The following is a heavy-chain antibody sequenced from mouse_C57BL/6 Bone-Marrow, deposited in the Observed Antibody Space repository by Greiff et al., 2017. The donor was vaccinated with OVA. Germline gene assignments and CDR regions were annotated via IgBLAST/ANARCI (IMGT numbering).Heavy chain of an antibody. D-gene: IGHD2-4*01. CDR2: IYPRSGNT. J-gene: IGHJ1*03. Sequence: QVQLQQSGAELARPGASVKLSCKASGYTFTSYGISWVKQRTGQGLEWIGAIYPRSGNTYYNEKFKGKATLTAYKSSSTAYMELRSLTSEDSAVYFCARMINWYFDVWGTGTTVTVSS. CDR3: ARMINWYFDV. V-gene: IGHV1-81*01. CDR1: GYTFTSYG.